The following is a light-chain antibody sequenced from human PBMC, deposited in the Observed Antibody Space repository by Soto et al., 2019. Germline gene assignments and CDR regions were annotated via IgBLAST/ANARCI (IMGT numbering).Light chain of an antibody. J-gene: IGKJ4*01. CDR2: GAS. Sequence: VFTQAPDTLSFSPGDRATLSCRASHSVTTYLAWYQQKPGQAPRLLIYGASSRATGIPDRFSGSGSGTDFTLTISRLEPEDFAVYYCQQYGSSTLTFGGGTKVDI. CDR1: HSVTTY. V-gene: IGKV3-20*01. CDR3: QQYGSSTLT.